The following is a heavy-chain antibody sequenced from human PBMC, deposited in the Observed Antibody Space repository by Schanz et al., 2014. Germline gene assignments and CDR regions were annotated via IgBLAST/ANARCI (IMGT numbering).Heavy chain of an antibody. J-gene: IGHJ4*02. CDR1: GGSISSGGYT. CDR3: ARAAGPVDY. D-gene: IGHD6-13*01. V-gene: IGHV4-30-4*07. CDR2: IYYSGST. Sequence: QVQLQESSPGLVKPSQTLSLTCAVSGGSISSGGYTWSWIRRPPGKGLEWIGYIYYSGSTYYNPSLKSRVTISVDTSKTQFSLMLGSVTAADTAVYYCARAAGPVDYWGQGTLVTVSS.